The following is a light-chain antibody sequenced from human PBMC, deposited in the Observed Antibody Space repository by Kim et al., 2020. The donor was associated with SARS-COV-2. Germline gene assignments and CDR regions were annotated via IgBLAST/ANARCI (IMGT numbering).Light chain of an antibody. Sequence: SYDLTQPLSVSVALGQTARITCGGNNIGRKNVHWYQQKPGQAPVLVIYMDSNRPSGISEQFSGSNSGNTATLTVSRAQAGDEADYYCQVWDSNTVVFGGGTQLTVL. CDR1: NIGRKN. CDR2: MDS. CDR3: QVWDSNTVV. J-gene: IGLJ2*01. V-gene: IGLV3-9*01.